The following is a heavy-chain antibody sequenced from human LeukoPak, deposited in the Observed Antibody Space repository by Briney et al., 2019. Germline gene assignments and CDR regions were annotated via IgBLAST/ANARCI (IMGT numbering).Heavy chain of an antibody. V-gene: IGHV3-7*01. Sequence: PGGSLRLSCAGSGFTFSSHAMSWVRQAPGKGLEWVANIKQDGSEKYYVDSVKGRFTISRDNAKNSLYLQMNSLRAEDTAVYYCARIHLRYFDYWGQGTLVTVSS. CDR1: GFTFSSHA. CDR2: IKQDGSEK. J-gene: IGHJ4*02. D-gene: IGHD3-9*01. CDR3: ARIHLRYFDY.